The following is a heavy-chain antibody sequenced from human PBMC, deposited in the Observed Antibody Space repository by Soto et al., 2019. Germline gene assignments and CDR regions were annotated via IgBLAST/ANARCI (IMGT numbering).Heavy chain of an antibody. D-gene: IGHD3-16*01. V-gene: IGHV3-23*01. Sequence: EVQLLESGGGLVQPGGSLRLSCAASGFTFTSYAMSWFRQAPGTGLEWVSAISGSGGSTYDGDTVKGRFTISRDNSKNTLYLQMNSLRAEDTAVYYCAREGGGFYYYYYMAVWGKGTTVTVSS. CDR3: AREGGGFYYYYYMAV. J-gene: IGHJ6*03. CDR1: GFTFTSYA. CDR2: ISGSGGST.